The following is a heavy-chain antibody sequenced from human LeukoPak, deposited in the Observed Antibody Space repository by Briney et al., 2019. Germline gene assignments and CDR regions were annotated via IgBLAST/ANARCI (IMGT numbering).Heavy chain of an antibody. CDR3: ARWVGSSGRFDY. D-gene: IGHD3-22*01. V-gene: IGHV6-1*01. Sequence: SQTLSLTCAISGDRVSSNSATWNWIRQSPSRGLEWLRRTYYRSKWYNDYAVSVKSRITINSDTSKNQFSLQLNSVTPEDTAVYYCARWVGSSGRFDYWGQGTLVTVSS. CDR2: TYYRSKWYN. CDR1: GDRVSSNSAT. J-gene: IGHJ4*02.